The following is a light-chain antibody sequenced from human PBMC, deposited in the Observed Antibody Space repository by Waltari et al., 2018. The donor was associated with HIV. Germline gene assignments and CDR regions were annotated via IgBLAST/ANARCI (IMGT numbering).Light chain of an antibody. CDR2: SNN. J-gene: IGLJ2*01. Sequence: QAGLTQSPSVSKGLRQTATLTCTGNSNNVGNQGATWLQQHQGHPPKLLSYSNNNRPSGISERFSASRSGNTASLTITGLQPEDEADYFCSAWDRSLIVVVFGGGTTLTVL. CDR3: SAWDRSLIVVV. CDR1: SNNVGNQG. V-gene: IGLV10-54*04.